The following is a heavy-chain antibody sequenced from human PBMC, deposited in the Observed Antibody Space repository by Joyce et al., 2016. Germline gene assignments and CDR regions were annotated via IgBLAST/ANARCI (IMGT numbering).Heavy chain of an antibody. Sequence: EVQVAEYGGGLVKPGGSLRLSCAASGFTFNVAWMTCVRQAPGKGLEWVGRIKSKTSGETTEYAAPVKGRFTISRDDSKNTVSLQMNGLRTEDTAVYFCAADVAEVGFGELDHWGQGTLVTVSS. CDR1: GFTFNVAW. V-gene: IGHV3-15*01. D-gene: IGHD3-10*01. J-gene: IGHJ4*02. CDR3: AADVAEVGFGELDH. CDR2: IKSKTSGETT.